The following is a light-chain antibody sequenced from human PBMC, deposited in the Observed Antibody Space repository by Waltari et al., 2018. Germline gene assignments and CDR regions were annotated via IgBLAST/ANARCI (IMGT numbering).Light chain of an antibody. J-gene: IGLJ3*02. V-gene: IGLV2-14*04. Sequence: WYQQHQGKAPKVMIYDVSKRPSGVSNRFSGSKSGNTVSLTISGLQAEDEADYYCSSYTSSNTWVFGGGTKLTVL. CDR2: DVS. CDR3: SSYTSSNTWV.